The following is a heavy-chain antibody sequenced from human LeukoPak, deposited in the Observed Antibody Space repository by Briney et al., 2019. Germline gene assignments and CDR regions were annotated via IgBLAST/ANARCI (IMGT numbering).Heavy chain of an antibody. J-gene: IGHJ6*03. D-gene: IGHD2-15*01. CDR2: INHSGST. CDR1: GGSFSGYY. Sequence: PSGTLSLTCAVYGGSFSGYYWSWIRQPPGKGLEWIGEINHSGSTNYNPSLKSRVTISVDTSKNQFSLKLSSVTAADTAVYYCARESCSGGSCYPGGYYYYYYMDVWGKGTTVTVSS. CDR3: ARESCSGGSCYPGGYYYYYYMDV. V-gene: IGHV4-34*01.